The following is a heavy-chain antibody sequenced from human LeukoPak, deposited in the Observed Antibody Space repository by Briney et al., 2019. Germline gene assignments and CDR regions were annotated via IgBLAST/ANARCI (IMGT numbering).Heavy chain of an antibody. D-gene: IGHD4-11*01. CDR1: GYTLTELS. CDR2: FDPEDSET. J-gene: IGHJ4*02. Sequence: ASVKVSRKVSGYTLTELSMHWVRQAPGKGLEWLGGFDPEDSETIYAQKFQGRVTMTEDTSTDTAYMELSSLRSEDTAVYYCARGFTHDYTSTFGFWGQGTLVTVSS. V-gene: IGHV1-24*01. CDR3: ARGFTHDYTSTFGF.